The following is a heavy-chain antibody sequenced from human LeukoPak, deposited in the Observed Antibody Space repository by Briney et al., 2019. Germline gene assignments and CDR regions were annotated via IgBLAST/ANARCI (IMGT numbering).Heavy chain of an antibody. Sequence: GGSLRLSCAASGFTFSEYYMSWIRQAPGKGLEWVADISSSGDIVSYGESVQGRFTISRDNAKDSLSLQLNSLRADDTAVYYCARETVAGTFDYWGQGTLVTVSS. CDR3: ARETVAGTFDY. CDR1: GFTFSEYY. CDR2: ISSSGDIV. J-gene: IGHJ4*02. V-gene: IGHV3-11*01. D-gene: IGHD6-19*01.